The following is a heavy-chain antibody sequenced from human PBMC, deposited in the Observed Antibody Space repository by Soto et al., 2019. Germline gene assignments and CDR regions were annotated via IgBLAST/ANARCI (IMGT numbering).Heavy chain of an antibody. CDR3: AKDSFINLRGYDSY. J-gene: IGHJ4*02. CDR2: ISGSGDST. Sequence: GGSLRLSCAASGFTFSTYAMIWVRQAPGKGLEWVSAISGSGDSTYYADSVKGRFTISRDNSKNTLYLQMSSLRAEDTAIYYCAKDSFINLRGYDSYWGQGTLVTVS. D-gene: IGHD5-12*01. CDR1: GFTFSTYA. V-gene: IGHV3-23*01.